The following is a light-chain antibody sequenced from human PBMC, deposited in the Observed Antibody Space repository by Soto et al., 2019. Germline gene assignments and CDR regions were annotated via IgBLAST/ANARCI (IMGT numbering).Light chain of an antibody. CDR1: QGINSW. V-gene: IGKV1-12*01. J-gene: IGKJ4*01. CDR2: TAS. CDR3: QQANKFPLT. Sequence: DIQMTQSPSSVSASVGDRVTITCWAGQGINSWLAWYQQKPGKAPKLLIYTASSLQSGDPSRFSGSGSVTDFTLTISSLQPEYFATYYCQQANKFPLTFGGGTKVEIK.